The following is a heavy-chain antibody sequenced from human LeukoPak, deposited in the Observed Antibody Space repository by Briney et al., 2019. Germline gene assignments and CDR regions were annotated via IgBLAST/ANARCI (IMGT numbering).Heavy chain of an antibody. CDR3: ARDPSFYYDSSGYYYYYYGMDV. J-gene: IGHJ6*02. CDR1: GSTFSSYA. CDR2: ISYDGSNK. V-gene: IGHV3-30-3*01. D-gene: IGHD3-22*01. Sequence: GRSLRLSCAASGSTFSSYAMHWVRQAPGKGLEWVAVISYDGSNKYYADSVKGRFTISRDNSKNTLYLQMNSLRAEDTAVYYCARDPSFYYDSSGYYYYYYGMDVWGQGTTVTVSS.